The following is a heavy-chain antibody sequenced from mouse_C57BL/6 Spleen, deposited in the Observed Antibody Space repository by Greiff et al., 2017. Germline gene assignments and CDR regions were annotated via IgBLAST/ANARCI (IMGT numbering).Heavy chain of an antibody. CDR3: ARWGGSSYPYYFDD. CDR1: GYTFTSYW. V-gene: IGHV1-53*01. Sequence: QVQLQQPGTELVKPGASVKLSCKASGYTFTSYWMHWVKQRPGQGLEWIGNFNPSNGGTNYNEKFKSKATLTVDKSSSTAYMRLSSLTSEDSAVYYCARWGGSSYPYYFDDWGQGTTLTVSS. CDR2: FNPSNGGT. J-gene: IGHJ2*01. D-gene: IGHD1-1*01.